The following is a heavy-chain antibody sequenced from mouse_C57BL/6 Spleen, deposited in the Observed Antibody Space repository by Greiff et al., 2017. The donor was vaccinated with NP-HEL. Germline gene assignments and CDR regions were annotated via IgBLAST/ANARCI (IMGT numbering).Heavy chain of an antibody. V-gene: IGHV1-42*01. J-gene: IGHJ3*01. CDR1: GYSFTGYY. Sequence: VQLQQSGPELVKPGASVKISCKASGYSFTGYYMNWVKQSPEKSLEWIGEINPSTGGTTYNQKFKAKATLTVDKSSSTAYMQLKSLTSEDSAVYYCERWVDLGGGFAYWGQGTLVTVSA. CDR2: INPSTGGT. D-gene: IGHD4-1*01. CDR3: ERWVDLGGGFAY.